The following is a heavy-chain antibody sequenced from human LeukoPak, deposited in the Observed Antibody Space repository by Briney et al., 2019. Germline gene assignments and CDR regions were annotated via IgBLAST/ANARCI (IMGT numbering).Heavy chain of an antibody. D-gene: IGHD3-10*01. J-gene: IGHJ6*03. CDR2: IYHSGST. CDR1: GYSISSGYY. Sequence: SETLSLTCTVSGYSISSGYYWGWIRQPPGQGLEWIGSIYHSGSTYYNPSLKSRVTISVDTSKNQFSLKLSSVTAADTAVYYCARDQRVYYYYYYYMDVWGKGTTVTVSS. CDR3: ARDQRVYYYYYYYMDV. V-gene: IGHV4-38-2*02.